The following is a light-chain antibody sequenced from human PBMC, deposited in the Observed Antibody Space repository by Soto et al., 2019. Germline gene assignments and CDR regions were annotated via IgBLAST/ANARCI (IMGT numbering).Light chain of an antibody. J-gene: IGKJ4*01. Sequence: ELVLTQSPGTLSLSPGEGATLSCRASQSVARNYLAWYQQKPGQAPRLLVYAASSRATGIPDRFSGSGSGTEFSLNISRLEPEDSAVYYCHQYAISPLTFGGGTKVEIK. V-gene: IGKV3-20*01. CDR3: HQYAISPLT. CDR2: AAS. CDR1: QSVARNY.